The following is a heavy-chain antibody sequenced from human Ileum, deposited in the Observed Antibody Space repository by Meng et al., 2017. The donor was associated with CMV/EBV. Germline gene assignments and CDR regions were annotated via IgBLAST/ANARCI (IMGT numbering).Heavy chain of an antibody. CDR1: GYIFTAYY. CDR2: INPNSGDT. V-gene: IGHV1-2*02. Sequence: SVKVSCKAYGYIFTAYYMHWVRQAPGQRLEWMGWINPNSGDTNYAQKFQGRVTVTRDTSINTVYMELSSLKSDDTAVYYCTRGEDYWGRGTLVTVSS. J-gene: IGHJ4*02. CDR3: TRGEDY.